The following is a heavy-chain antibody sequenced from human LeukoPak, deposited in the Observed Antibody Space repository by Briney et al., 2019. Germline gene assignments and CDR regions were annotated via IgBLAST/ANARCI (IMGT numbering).Heavy chain of an antibody. CDR2: IKEDGSKK. CDR3: ARHAAFADYQSHLTHFDY. CDR1: GFTFRSYA. V-gene: IGHV3-7*05. Sequence: PGGSLRLSCAASGFTFRSYAMSWVRQAPGKGLEWVANIKEDGSKKYYVDSVKGRFTISRDNAENSLYLQMNSLRAEDTALYYCARHAAFADYQSHLTHFDYWGQGTLVTVSS. J-gene: IGHJ4*02. D-gene: IGHD4/OR15-4a*01.